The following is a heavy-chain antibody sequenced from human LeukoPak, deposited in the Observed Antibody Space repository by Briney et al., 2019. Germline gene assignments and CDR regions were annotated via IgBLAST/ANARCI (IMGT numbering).Heavy chain of an antibody. D-gene: IGHD1-14*01. J-gene: IGHJ4*02. CDR2: ISWAGITT. Sequence: PGGSLRLSCAASGVTFDNYAMHWVRQAPGKGLEWVSLISWAGITTHYADSVKGRFTISRDNSKNSLFLQMSSLRAEDTALYYCAKDSHRGGPSMAFDYWGQGNLVTVSS. V-gene: IGHV3-43D*03. CDR3: AKDSHRGGPSMAFDY. CDR1: GVTFDNYA.